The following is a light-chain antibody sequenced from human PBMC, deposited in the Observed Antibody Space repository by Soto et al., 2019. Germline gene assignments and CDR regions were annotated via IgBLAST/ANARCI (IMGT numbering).Light chain of an antibody. V-gene: IGLV1-36*01. CDR2: YDD. CDR1: SSNIGNNA. Sequence: QSVLTQPPSVSEAPGQRVTISCSGSSSNIGNNAVNWYQQHPRRAPTLLINYDDLLPSVVSNRFSGSKSGTSASLAISGLQSEDEDVYYCEAWDDSLNCVVFGGGTKVTVL. J-gene: IGLJ2*01. CDR3: EAWDDSLNCVV.